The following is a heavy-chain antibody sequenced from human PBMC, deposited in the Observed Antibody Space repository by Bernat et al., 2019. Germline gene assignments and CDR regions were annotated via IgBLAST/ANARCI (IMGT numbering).Heavy chain of an antibody. CDR3: ATTSVSLYWYFDL. V-gene: IGHV1-18*01. J-gene: IGHJ2*01. Sequence: QGELVQSGTEMKKLGASVRVSCKAPGFIFTSNGFAWVRQAPGQGLEWMGRVSAYNGDTQYAQKFQGRVLMTTDSSTTTAYKELKNLRSDDTAVYFCATTSVSLYWYFDLWGRGTLVTVSS. CDR2: VSAYNGDT. CDR1: GFIFTSNG.